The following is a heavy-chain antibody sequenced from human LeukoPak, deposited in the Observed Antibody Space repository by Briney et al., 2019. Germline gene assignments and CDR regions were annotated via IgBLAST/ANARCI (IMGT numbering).Heavy chain of an antibody. J-gene: IGHJ5*02. D-gene: IGHD4-17*01. V-gene: IGHV1-8*03. CDR3: ARRTVTTSWFDP. Sequence: ASVKVSCKASGYTFTSYGINWVRQATGQGLEWMGWMNPNSGNTGYAQKFQGRVTITRNTSISTAYMELSSLRSEDTAVYYCARRTVTTSWFDPWGQGTLVTVSS. CDR1: GYTFTSYG. CDR2: MNPNSGNT.